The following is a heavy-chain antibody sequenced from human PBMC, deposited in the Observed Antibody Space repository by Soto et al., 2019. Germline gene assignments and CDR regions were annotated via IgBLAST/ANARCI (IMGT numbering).Heavy chain of an antibody. CDR2: INPNSGAT. J-gene: IGHJ5*02. V-gene: IGHV1-2*04. CDR3: ARDGGDGKGDSCYYFWLDP. D-gene: IGHD3-22*01. CDR1: GYTFTAYY. Sequence: ASVKVSCKASGYTFTAYYIHWLRQAPGQGLEWMGWINPNSGATKYAQQFQGWVSMTRDTSISTAYMELYKLTSDDTAVYYCARDGGDGKGDSCYYFWLDPWGQGSRVTVSS.